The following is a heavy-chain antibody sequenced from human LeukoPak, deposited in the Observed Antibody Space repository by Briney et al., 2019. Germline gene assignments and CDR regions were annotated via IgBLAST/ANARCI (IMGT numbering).Heavy chain of an antibody. Sequence: PSETLSLTCTVSGGSISSGSYYWSWIRQPAGKGLEWIGRIYTSGSTNYNPSLKSRVTISVDTSKNQFSLKLSSVTAADTAVYYCARDREMDCSSTSCSGYYYYYYYMDVWGKGTTVTVSS. V-gene: IGHV4-61*02. J-gene: IGHJ6*03. CDR2: IYTSGST. CDR1: GGSISSGSYY. D-gene: IGHD2-2*01. CDR3: ARDREMDCSSTSCSGYYYYYYYMDV.